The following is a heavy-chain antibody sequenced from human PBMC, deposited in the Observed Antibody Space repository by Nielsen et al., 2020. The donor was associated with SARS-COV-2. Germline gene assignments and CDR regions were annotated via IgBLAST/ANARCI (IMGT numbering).Heavy chain of an antibody. CDR2: INAGNGNT. V-gene: IGHV1-3*01. CDR3: ARDLGGWQQLVYYYYGMDV. D-gene: IGHD6-13*01. CDR1: GYTFTSYA. Sequence: SVKVSCKASGYTFTSYAMHWVRQAPGQRLEWMGWINAGNGNTKYSQKFQGRVTITRDTSASTAYMELSSLRSEDTAVYYCARDLGGWQQLVYYYYGMDVWGQGTTVTVSS. J-gene: IGHJ6*02.